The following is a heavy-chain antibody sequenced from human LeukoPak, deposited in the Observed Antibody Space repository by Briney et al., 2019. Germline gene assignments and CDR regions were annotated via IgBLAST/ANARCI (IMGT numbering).Heavy chain of an antibody. D-gene: IGHD2-2*02. V-gene: IGHV3-30*18. CDR1: GFTFSSYG. CDR2: ISYDGSNK. J-gene: IGHJ4*02. CDR3: AKEEAHGYCSSSSCYKAGYYFDY. Sequence: GGSLRLSCAASGFTFSSYGMHWVRQAPGKGLEWVAVISYDGSNKYYADSVKGRFTISRDNSKNTLYLQMNSLRAEDTAVYYCAKEEAHGYCSSSSCYKAGYYFDYGGQGTLVTVSS.